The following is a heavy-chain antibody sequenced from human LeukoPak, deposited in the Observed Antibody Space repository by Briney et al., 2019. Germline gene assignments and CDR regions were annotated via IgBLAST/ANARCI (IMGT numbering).Heavy chain of an antibody. J-gene: IGHJ4*02. CDR1: GLTFTSNT. Sequence: GGSLRLSCAAAGLTFTSNTVSWVRQAPGKGLERVSAFIGSGGTYYADSVRGRFTISRDNSKNTLYLQMSSLRAEDTALYYCATPYGDYGAYWGQGTLVTVSS. V-gene: IGHV3-23*01. D-gene: IGHD4-17*01. CDR2: FIGSGGT. CDR3: ATPYGDYGAY.